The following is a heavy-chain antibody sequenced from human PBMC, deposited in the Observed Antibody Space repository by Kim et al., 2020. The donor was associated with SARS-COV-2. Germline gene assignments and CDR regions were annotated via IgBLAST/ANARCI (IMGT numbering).Heavy chain of an antibody. V-gene: IGHV3-23*01. Sequence: GGSLRLSCAASGFTFSSYAMSWVRQAPGKGLEWVSAISGSGGSTYYADSVKGRFTISRDNSKNTLYLQMTSLRAEDTAVYYCAKDLENCSGGSCEFDDWGQGTMVTVSS. CDR3: AKDLENCSGGSCEFDD. CDR2: ISGSGGST. D-gene: IGHD2-15*01. CDR1: GFTFSSYA. J-gene: IGHJ4*02.